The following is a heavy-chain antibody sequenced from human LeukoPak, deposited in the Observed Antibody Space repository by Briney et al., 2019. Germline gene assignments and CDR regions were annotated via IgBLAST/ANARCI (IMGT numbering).Heavy chain of an antibody. CDR2: INHSGST. CDR3: ARDRMATTNAFDI. D-gene: IGHD5-12*01. V-gene: IGHV4-34*01. J-gene: IGHJ3*02. CDR1: GGSFSGYY. Sequence: PSETLSLTCAVYGGSFSGYYWSWIRQLPGKGLEWIGEINHSGSTNYNPSLKSRVTISVDTSKNQFSLKLSSVTAADTAVYYCARDRMATTNAFDIWGQGTMVTVSS.